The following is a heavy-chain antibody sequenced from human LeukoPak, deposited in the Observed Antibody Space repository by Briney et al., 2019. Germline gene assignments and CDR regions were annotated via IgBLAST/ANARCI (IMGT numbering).Heavy chain of an antibody. J-gene: IGHJ4*02. Sequence: SETLSLTCTVSGGSISSYYWSWIRQPPGKGLEWIGYIYYSGSTNYNPSLKSRVTISVDASKNQFSLKLSSVTAADTAVYYCARHGTHYYYDSSGSFDYWGQGTLVTVSS. D-gene: IGHD3-22*01. V-gene: IGHV4-59*08. CDR3: ARHGTHYYYDSSGSFDY. CDR1: GGSISSYY. CDR2: IYYSGST.